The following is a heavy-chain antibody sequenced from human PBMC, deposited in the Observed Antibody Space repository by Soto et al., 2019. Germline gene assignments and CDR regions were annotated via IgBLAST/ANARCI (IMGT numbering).Heavy chain of an antibody. J-gene: IGHJ3*01. V-gene: IGHV4-4*02. D-gene: IGHD3-10*01. CDR3: ASQVMVRGNGAFDV. Sequence: QVQLQESGPGLVKPSGTLALTCAVSTGSITTTNWLSWVRQPPGKGLEWIGEINHSGSTNYNPSLKSRVTISVDKSKNQFSLKLNSVTAADTAVYYCASQVMVRGNGAFDVWGQGTMVTVSS. CDR2: INHSGST. CDR1: TGSITTTNW.